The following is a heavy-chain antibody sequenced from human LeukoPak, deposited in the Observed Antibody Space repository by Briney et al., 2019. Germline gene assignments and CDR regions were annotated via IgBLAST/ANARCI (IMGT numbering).Heavy chain of an antibody. CDR1: GGSFSGYY. CDR2: IYYSGST. J-gene: IGHJ4*02. V-gene: IGHV4-59*01. CDR3: ARGVLGYCSSTSCSYFDY. Sequence: SSETLSLTCAVYGGSFSGYYWSWIRQPPGKGLEWIGYIYYSGSTNYNPSLKSRVTISVDTSKNQFSLKLSSVTAADTAVYYCARGVLGYCSSTSCSYFDYWGQGTLVTVSS. D-gene: IGHD2-2*01.